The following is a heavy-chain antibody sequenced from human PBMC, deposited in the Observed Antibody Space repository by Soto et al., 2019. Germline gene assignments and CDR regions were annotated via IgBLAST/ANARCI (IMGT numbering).Heavy chain of an antibody. V-gene: IGHV3-30-3*01. CDR2: ISYDGSNK. D-gene: IGHD4-17*01. CDR1: GFTFSSYA. Sequence: QVQLVESGGGVVQPGRSLRLSCAASGFTFSSYAMHWVRQAPGKGLEWVAVISYDGSNKYYADSVKGRFTISRDNSKKPLYLQMNSLRAEDTAVYYCARCDYGDYEDYYYYGMDVWGQGTTVTVSS. CDR3: ARCDYGDYEDYYYYGMDV. J-gene: IGHJ6*02.